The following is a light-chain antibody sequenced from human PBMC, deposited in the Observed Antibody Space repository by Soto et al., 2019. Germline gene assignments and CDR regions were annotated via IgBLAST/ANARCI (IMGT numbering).Light chain of an antibody. CDR1: SSDVGSYNY. Sequence: QSVLAQPASVSWSPGQSITIFCPGTSSDVGSYNYVSWYQQHPGRAPKLMIYDVTNRPSGVSNRFSGSKSGSTASLTVSGLQAEDEADYFCTSYTXTSTYVFGTGTKVTVL. V-gene: IGLV2-14*03. J-gene: IGLJ1*01. CDR3: TSYTXTSTYV. CDR2: DVT.